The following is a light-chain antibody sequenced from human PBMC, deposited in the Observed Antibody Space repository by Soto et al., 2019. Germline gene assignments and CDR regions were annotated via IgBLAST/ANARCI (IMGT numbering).Light chain of an antibody. J-gene: IGKJ1*01. CDR3: QQYNTWPET. Sequence: EIVMTQSPATLSVSPGERATLSCRASQSVTSNLAWYQQKPSQAPRLLIYGASTRATGIPARFSGSGSGTEFTLTISRLQSEDFAIYFCQQYNTWPETFGQGTKVDIK. V-gene: IGKV3-15*01. CDR2: GAS. CDR1: QSVTSN.